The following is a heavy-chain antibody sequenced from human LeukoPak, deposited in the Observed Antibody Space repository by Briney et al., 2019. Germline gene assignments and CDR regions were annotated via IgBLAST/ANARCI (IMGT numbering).Heavy chain of an antibody. D-gene: IGHD3-22*01. J-gene: IGHJ4*02. CDR2: INHSGST. V-gene: IGHV4-34*01. CDR3: ARGLRYYDSSGYPVLDY. Sequence: SETLSLTCAVYGGSFSGYYWSWIRQPPGKGLEWIGEINHSGSTNYNPSLKSRVTISVDTSKNQFSLKLSSVTAADTAVYYCARGLRYYDSSGYPVLDYWGQGTLVTVSP. CDR1: GGSFSGYY.